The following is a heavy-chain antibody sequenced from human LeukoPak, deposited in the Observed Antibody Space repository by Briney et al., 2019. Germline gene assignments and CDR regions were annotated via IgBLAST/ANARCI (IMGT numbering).Heavy chain of an antibody. CDR3: ARDQGGVGY. CDR2: ISKTSNTR. J-gene: IGHJ4*02. V-gene: IGHV3-48*01. D-gene: IGHD3-16*01. CDR1: GFTFSSHG. Sequence: GGSLRLSCAASGFTFSSHGMNWVRQTPGKGLEWVSYISKTSNTRDYADSVKGRFTISRDNAKNSLYLQMNSLRAEDTAVYYCARDQGGVGYWGQGTLVTVSS.